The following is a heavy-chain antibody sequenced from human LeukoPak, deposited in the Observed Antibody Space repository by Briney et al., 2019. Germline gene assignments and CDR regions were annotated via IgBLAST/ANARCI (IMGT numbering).Heavy chain of an antibody. CDR2: IKRKTDGGTT. CDR3: TTTIWDYGMDV. J-gene: IGHJ6*02. Sequence: GGSLRLSCAASGFTFSNAWMSWVRQAPGKGLEWVGRIKRKTDGGTTDYAAPVKGRFTISRDDSKNTLYLQMNSLKDEDTAVYYCTTTIWDYGMDVWGQGTTVAVSS. V-gene: IGHV3-15*01. CDR1: GFTFSNAW. D-gene: IGHD7-27*01.